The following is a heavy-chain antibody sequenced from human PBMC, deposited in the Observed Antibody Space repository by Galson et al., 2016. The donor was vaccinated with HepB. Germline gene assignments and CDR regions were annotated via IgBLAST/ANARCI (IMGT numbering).Heavy chain of an antibody. V-gene: IGHV3-11*01. Sequence: SLRLSCAASGFVFSDYYMSWLRQAPGKGPGWISYISGSSSTIYDADAVKGRFTVYRDNARQTLFLQMDSLRVEGTAVYFCARDREPDTTMPIFDHWGQGVLVTVSS. CDR2: ISGSSSTI. CDR1: GFVFSDYY. J-gene: IGHJ4*02. CDR3: ARDREPDTTMPIFDH. D-gene: IGHD5-12*01.